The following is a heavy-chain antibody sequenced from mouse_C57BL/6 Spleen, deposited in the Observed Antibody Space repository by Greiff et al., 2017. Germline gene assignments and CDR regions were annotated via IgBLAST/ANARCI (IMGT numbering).Heavy chain of an antibody. D-gene: IGHD1-1*01. V-gene: IGHV1-69*01. Sequence: QVQLKQSGAELVMPGASVKLSCKASGYTFTSYWMHWVKQRPGQGLEWIGEIDPSDSYTNYNQKFKGKSTLTVDKSSSTAYMQLSSLTSEDSAVYYCARFPGSSYGYAMDYWGQGTSVTVSS. CDR3: ARFPGSSYGYAMDY. CDR1: GYTFTSYW. CDR2: IDPSDSYT. J-gene: IGHJ4*01.